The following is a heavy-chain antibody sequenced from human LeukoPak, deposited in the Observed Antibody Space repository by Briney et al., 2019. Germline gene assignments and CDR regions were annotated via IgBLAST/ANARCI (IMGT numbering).Heavy chain of an antibody. CDR2: ISGSDSST. D-gene: IGHD4-23*01. CDR1: GFTFSRFT. Sequence: GGSLRLSCAASGFTFSRFTMNWVRQAPGKGLEWVSGISGSDSSTYYAVFVKGRFTISRDNSKNTLYLQVNSLRADDTAVYYCAKGGGWLYYFDYWGQGTLVTVSS. J-gene: IGHJ4*02. V-gene: IGHV3-23*01. CDR3: AKGGGWLYYFDY.